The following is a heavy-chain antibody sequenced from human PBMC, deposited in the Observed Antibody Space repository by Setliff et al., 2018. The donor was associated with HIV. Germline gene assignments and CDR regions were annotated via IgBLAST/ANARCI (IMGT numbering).Heavy chain of an antibody. V-gene: IGHV3-21*01. Sequence: GGSLRLSCAASGFNFSSYSMNWVRQAPGKGLEWVSSISSSSSYIYYADSVKGRFTISRDNAKNSLYLQMNSLRAEDTAVYYCARGGAIRRYYYYGMDVWGQGTTVTVS. CDR3: ARGGAIRRYYYYGMDV. J-gene: IGHJ6*02. CDR2: ISSSSSYI. CDR1: GFNFSSYS. D-gene: IGHD3-16*02.